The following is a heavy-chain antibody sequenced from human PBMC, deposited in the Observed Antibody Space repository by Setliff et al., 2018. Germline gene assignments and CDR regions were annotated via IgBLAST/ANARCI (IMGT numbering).Heavy chain of an antibody. Sequence: HPGGSLRLSCAASGFTFSSYWMTWVRQAPGKGPERVANINEDGSEKYYMDSVQGRFTISRHNAKNSLYLQMNSLRVEDTAVYYCTRDVPRGASALDIWGQGTMVTVSS. CDR1: GFTFSSYW. CDR3: TRDVPRGASALDI. CDR2: INEDGSEK. D-gene: IGHD1-26*01. J-gene: IGHJ3*02. V-gene: IGHV3-7*05.